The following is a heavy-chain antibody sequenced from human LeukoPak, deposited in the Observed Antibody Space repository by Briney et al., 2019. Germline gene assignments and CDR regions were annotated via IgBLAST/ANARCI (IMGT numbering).Heavy chain of an antibody. CDR2: FDPEDGET. J-gene: IGHJ5*02. D-gene: IGHD3-10*01. CDR1: GYTFTSFG. Sequence: ASVKVSCKASGYTFTSFGISWVRQAPGKGLEWMGGFDPEDGETIYAQKFQGRVTMTEDTSTDTAYMELSSLRSEDTAVYYCAGGSSWFDPWGQGTLVTVSS. V-gene: IGHV1-24*01. CDR3: AGGSSWFDP.